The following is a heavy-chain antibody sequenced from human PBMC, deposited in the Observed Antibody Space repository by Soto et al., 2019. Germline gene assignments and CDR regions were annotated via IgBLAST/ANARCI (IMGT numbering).Heavy chain of an antibody. CDR2: IFSNGRT. CDR1: GGSINNNY. J-gene: IGHJ4*02. V-gene: IGHV4-59*01. D-gene: IGHD3-10*01. CDR3: ARGGDNSPWYYSL. Sequence: SETLSLTCTVSGGSINNNYWSWIRQPPGRGLEWIGYIFSNGRTNYDPSLETRVAISVDKSKNQLSLKLRYVTAADTAVYYCARGGDNSPWYYSLWGQGTLVTVS.